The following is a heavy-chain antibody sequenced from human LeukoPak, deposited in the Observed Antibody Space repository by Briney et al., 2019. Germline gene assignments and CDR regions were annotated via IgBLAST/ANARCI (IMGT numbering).Heavy chain of an antibody. Sequence: GGALRLSCAASGVSFSNSWMSWVRQAPGKGLEWVAHIKEDGGEKYSVDSLKGRFTISRDKAKDSLYLQMTSLRAEDTAVYYCARGPSGTYRYTFVYWGQGTLVTVSS. CDR1: GVSFSNSW. CDR3: ARGPSGTYRYTFVY. J-gene: IGHJ4*02. V-gene: IGHV3-7*01. CDR2: IKEDGGEK. D-gene: IGHD3-16*02.